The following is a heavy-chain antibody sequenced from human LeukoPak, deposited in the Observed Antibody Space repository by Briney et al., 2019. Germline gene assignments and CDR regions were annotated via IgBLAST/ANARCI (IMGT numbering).Heavy chain of an antibody. Sequence: PSETLSLTCTVSGGSITGYYWTWIRQPAGKGLEWIGRIYSGGSTNYNPPLKSRVTMSVDTSKNQFSLKLSSVTAADTAAYYCATGRDADSVRGYYDMDVWGQGTTVTVSS. J-gene: IGHJ6*02. D-gene: IGHD5-24*01. CDR3: ATGRDADSVRGYYDMDV. CDR2: IYSGGST. V-gene: IGHV4-4*07. CDR1: GGSITGYY.